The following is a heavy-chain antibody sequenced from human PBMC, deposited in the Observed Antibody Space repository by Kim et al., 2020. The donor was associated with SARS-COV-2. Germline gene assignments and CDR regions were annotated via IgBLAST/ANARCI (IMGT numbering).Heavy chain of an antibody. CDR2: MYPGDSDI. CDR3: ARRPLGAAAGKGWFDP. CDR1: GYSFTTYW. V-gene: IGHV5-51*01. J-gene: IGHJ5*02. Sequence: GESLKISCKGSGYSFTTYWIGWVRQMPGKGLEWMGIMYPGDSDIKYSPSFQGQVTISADKSISTAYLQWSSLKASDTAMYYCARRPLGAAAGKGWFDPWGQGTLVTVSS. D-gene: IGHD6-13*01.